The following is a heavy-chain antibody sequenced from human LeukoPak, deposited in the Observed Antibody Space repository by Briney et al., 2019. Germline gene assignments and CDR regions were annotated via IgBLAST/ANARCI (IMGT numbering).Heavy chain of an antibody. D-gene: IGHD4-17*01. J-gene: IGHJ4*02. CDR2: IQNDASTE. CDR1: GFIFSHYG. V-gene: IGHV3-30*02. CDR3: ANEIRPNDY. Sequence: GGSLRLSCAASGFIFSHYGMHWVRQAPGKGLEWVAVIQNDASTENFADSVKGRFTISRDNSKNTVFLQMNSLRVEDTAVYYCANEIRPNDYWGQGTQVTVSS.